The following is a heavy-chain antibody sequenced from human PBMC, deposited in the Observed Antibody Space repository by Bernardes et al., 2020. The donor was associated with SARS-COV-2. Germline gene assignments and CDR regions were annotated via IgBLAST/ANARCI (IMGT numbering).Heavy chain of an antibody. Sequence: GGSLRLSCGASGFTFSGSWMYWVRQAPGKGLVWVSRISSDGSRTSYADSVKGRFTISRDNAKYTLYLQVNSLRAEDTAVYYCARGLPPIDSSGYYYGYAMDVWGQGTTVIVSS. CDR3: ARGLPPIDSSGYYYGYAMDV. CDR2: ISSDGSRT. CDR1: GFTFSGSW. D-gene: IGHD3-22*01. V-gene: IGHV3-74*01. J-gene: IGHJ6*02.